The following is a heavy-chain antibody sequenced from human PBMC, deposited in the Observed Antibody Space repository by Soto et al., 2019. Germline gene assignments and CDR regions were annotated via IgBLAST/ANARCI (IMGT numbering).Heavy chain of an antibody. CDR2: INPNSGGT. J-gene: IGHJ6*02. V-gene: IGHV1-2*04. CDR1: GYTFTGYY. D-gene: IGHD5-18*01. CDR3: ARDGAIQLWSTHSLYYYYYGMDV. Sequence: QVQLVQSGAEVKKPGASVKVSCKASGYTFTGYYMHWVRQAPGQGLEWMGWINPNSGGTNYAQKFQGWVTMTRDTSISTAYMELSRLRSDDTAVYYCARDGAIQLWSTHSLYYYYYGMDVWGQGTTVTVSS.